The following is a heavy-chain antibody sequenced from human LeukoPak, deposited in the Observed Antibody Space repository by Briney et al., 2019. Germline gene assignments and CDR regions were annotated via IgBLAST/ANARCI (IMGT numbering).Heavy chain of an antibody. CDR3: ARDPPTADIPDFGMDV. CDR2: ISAYNGNT. CDR1: GYTFTSYG. V-gene: IGHV1-18*01. J-gene: IGHJ6*02. D-gene: IGHD2-2*01. Sequence: AASVKVSCKASGYTFTSYGISWVRQAPGQGLEWMGWISAYNGNTNYAQKLQGKVTMTTDTSTSTAYMELRSLRSDDTAVYYCARDPPTADIPDFGMDVWGQGTTVTVSS.